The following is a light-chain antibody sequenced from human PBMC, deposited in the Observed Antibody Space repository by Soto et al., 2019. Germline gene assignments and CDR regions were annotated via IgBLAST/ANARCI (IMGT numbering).Light chain of an antibody. CDR2: DVS. CDR1: SSDVGTYNY. J-gene: IGLJ3*02. CDR3: AAWDDSLSGWV. Sequence: QSVLTQPRSVSGPPGQSVSISCSGTSSDVGTYNYVSWYQQHPGKAPKLMIYDVSKRPSGVPDRFSGSKSGNTASLTISGLQAEDEADYYCAAWDDSLSGWVFGGGTKLTVL. V-gene: IGLV2-11*01.